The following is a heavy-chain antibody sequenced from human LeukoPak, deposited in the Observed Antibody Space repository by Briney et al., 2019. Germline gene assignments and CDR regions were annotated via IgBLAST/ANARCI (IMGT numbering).Heavy chain of an antibody. CDR2: MNPNSGKT. D-gene: IGHD6-19*01. Sequence: ASVKVSCKASGYTLTTYDINWVRQAPGQGLEWMGWMNPNSGKTGYAQKFQDRITITRNTSISTAYMELSSLGSEDTAVYYCARDRYSSGWMDYWGQGTLVTVSS. CDR1: GYTLTTYD. CDR3: ARDRYSSGWMDY. V-gene: IGHV1-8*01. J-gene: IGHJ4*02.